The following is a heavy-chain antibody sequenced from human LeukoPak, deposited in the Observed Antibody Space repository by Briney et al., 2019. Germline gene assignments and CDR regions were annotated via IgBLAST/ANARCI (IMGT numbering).Heavy chain of an antibody. CDR1: GESFSGYY. CDR3: ARGVGYSGRRLFDY. V-gene: IGHV4-34*01. J-gene: IGHJ4*02. CDR2: INHSGST. Sequence: SETLSLTCAVYGESFSGYYWSWIRQPPGKGLEWIGEINHSGSTNYNPSLKSRVTISVDTSKNQFSLKLSSVTAADTAVYYCARGVGYSGRRLFDYWGQGTLVTVSS. D-gene: IGHD1-26*01.